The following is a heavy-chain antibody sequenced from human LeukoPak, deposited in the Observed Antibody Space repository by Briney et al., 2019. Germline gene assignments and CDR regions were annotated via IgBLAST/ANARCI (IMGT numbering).Heavy chain of an antibody. CDR1: GGSISSYY. CDR3: ARAPVDCGGDCYGPFDY. D-gene: IGHD2-21*02. CDR2: INYSGST. Sequence: SETLSLTCTVSGGSISSYYWSWIRQPPGKGLEWIGYINYSGSTNYNPSLKSRVTISVDTSKNQFSLKLSSVTAADTAVYYCARAPVDCGGDCYGPFDYWGQGTLVTVSS. V-gene: IGHV4-59*01. J-gene: IGHJ4*02.